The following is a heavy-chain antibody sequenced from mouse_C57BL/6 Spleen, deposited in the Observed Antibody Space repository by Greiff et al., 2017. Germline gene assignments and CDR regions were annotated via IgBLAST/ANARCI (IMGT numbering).Heavy chain of an antibody. Sequence: VHVKQSVAELVRPGASGKLSCTASGFNIKNTYMHWVKQRPEQGLEWIGRIDPANGNTKYAPKFQGKATITADTSSNTAYLQLSSLTSEDTAIYYCALITTVVAFYYFDYWGQGTTLTVSS. CDR1: GFNIKNTY. CDR2: IDPANGNT. J-gene: IGHJ2*01. V-gene: IGHV14-3*01. CDR3: ALITTVVAFYYFDY. D-gene: IGHD1-1*01.